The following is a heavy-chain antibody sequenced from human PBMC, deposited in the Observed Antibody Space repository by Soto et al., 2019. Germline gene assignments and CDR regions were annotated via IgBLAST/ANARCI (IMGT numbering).Heavy chain of an antibody. CDR3: ARHEQFYYYYYGMDV. V-gene: IGHV5-51*01. Sequence: PGESLKISCKASGYGFTTYWIAWVRQMPGKGLEWMGIINPGDSDIRYSPSFQGQVTISADNSISTAYLQWSSLKASDTDMYYCARHEQFYYYYYGMDVWGKGTAVTVSS. CDR1: GYGFTTYW. D-gene: IGHD4-4*01. J-gene: IGHJ6*04. CDR2: INPGDSDI.